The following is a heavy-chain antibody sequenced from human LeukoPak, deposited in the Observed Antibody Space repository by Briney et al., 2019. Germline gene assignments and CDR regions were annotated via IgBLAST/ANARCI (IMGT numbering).Heavy chain of an antibody. CDR2: ITGTHYTT. D-gene: IGHD4-17*01. V-gene: IGHV3-23*01. CDR1: GFTFSTFA. CDR3: TKDPNGDYVGAFDP. J-gene: IGHJ5*02. Sequence: GGSLRLSCAASGFTFSTFAMTWVRQAPGKGLEWVSSITGTHYTTYNTDSVKGRLTISRDNSKNTLYLQMNSLRADDTAVYYCTKDPNGDYVGAFDPWGQGTLVPVSS.